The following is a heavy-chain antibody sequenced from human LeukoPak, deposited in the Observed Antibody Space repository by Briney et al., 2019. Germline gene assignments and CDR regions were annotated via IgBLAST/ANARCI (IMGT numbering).Heavy chain of an antibody. V-gene: IGHV4-34*01. CDR1: GGSFSGYY. D-gene: IGHD3-22*01. Sequence: PSETLSLTCAVYGGSFSGYYWSWIRQPPGKGLEWIGEINHSGSTNYNPSLKSRVTISVDTSKNQFSLKLSSVTAADTAVYYCARQGGYYDSSGYYYDYYMDVWGKGTTVTVSS. CDR3: ARQGGYYDSSGYYYDYYMDV. CDR2: INHSGST. J-gene: IGHJ6*03.